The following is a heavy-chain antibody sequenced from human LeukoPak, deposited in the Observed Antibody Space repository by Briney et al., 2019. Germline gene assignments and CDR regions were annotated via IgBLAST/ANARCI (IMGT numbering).Heavy chain of an antibody. J-gene: IGHJ5*02. CDR1: GFTFNTYA. D-gene: IGHD3-10*01. CDR3: ARDHERGSGDNWAINRFDP. V-gene: IGHV3-30*04. Sequence: GTSLRLSCAASGFTFNTYAMHWVRQAPGKGLEWVAVISYDGSGKYYTDPVKGRFTISRDNSENTLYLQMNSLRPEDSAVYYCARDHERGSGDNWAINRFDPWGQGTLVTVSS. CDR2: ISYDGSGK.